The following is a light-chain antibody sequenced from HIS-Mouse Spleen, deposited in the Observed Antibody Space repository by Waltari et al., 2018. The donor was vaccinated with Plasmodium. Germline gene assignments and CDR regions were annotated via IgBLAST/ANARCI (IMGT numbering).Light chain of an antibody. J-gene: IGKJ1*01. CDR2: AAS. CDR3: QQSYSTPPYT. CDR1: QSISSY. V-gene: IGKV1-39*01. Sequence: DIQMTQSPSSLSASVGDRVTLTGRASQSISSYLNWYQQKPGKAPKLLIYAASSLQSGVPSRFSGSGSGTDFTLTISSLQPEDFATYYCQQSYSTPPYTFGQGTKVEIK.